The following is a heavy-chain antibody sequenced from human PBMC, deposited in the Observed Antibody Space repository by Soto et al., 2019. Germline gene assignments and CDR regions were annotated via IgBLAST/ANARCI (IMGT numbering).Heavy chain of an antibody. CDR2: INPYGGST. CDR1: GYTFTNHY. J-gene: IGHJ4*02. CDR3: ARDLAAAGL. D-gene: IGHD6-13*01. Sequence: QVQLVQSGAEVKKPGASVKVSCKASGYTFTNHYIHWVRQAPGQGLEWMAIINPYGGSTNYAQRFPGRVNLTMDTSTSTVYMEISSLRSEDTAVYYCARDLAAAGLWGQGTLVTVSS. V-gene: IGHV1-46*01.